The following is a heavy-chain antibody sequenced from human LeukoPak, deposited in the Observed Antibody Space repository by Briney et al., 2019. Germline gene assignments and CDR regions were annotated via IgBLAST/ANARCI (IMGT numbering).Heavy chain of an antibody. V-gene: IGHV3-49*03. J-gene: IGHJ4*02. CDR1: GLTFGDYA. CDR3: TRASRGVVVVAATAY. Sequence: GRSLRLSCTASGLTFGDYAMSWFRQAPGKGLEWVGFIRSKAYGGTTEYAASVKGRFTISRDDSKSIAYLQMNSLKTEDTAVYYCTRASRGVVVVAATAYWGQGTLVTVSS. D-gene: IGHD2-15*01. CDR2: IRSKAYGGTT.